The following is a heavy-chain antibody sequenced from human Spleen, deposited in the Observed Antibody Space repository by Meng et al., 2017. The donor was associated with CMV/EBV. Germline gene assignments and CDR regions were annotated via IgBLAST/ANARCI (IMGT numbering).Heavy chain of an antibody. CDR1: GFKVSRDR. Sequence: CAAPGFKVSRDRMNWVRQATGKGLEWVSTISRTSREIFYAESVKGRFANSRDNAKNSLYLQMNSLRAEDTAVYYCAKSLTDRLDWFDPWGQGTLVTVSS. CDR3: AKSLTDRLDWFDP. V-gene: IGHV3-21*01. CDR2: ISRTSREI. D-gene: IGHD6-6*01. J-gene: IGHJ5*02.